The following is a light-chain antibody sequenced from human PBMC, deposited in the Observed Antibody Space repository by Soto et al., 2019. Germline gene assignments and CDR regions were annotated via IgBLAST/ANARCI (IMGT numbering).Light chain of an antibody. J-gene: IGKJ1*01. Sequence: DIQMTQSPSTLSASVGDRVTITCRASQSIRSWLAWYQQKPGKAPKVLIYDASSLESGVPSRFSGSGSGTEFALTISSLQPDYFATYYCQHNNGYSWTFGQGTKVDIK. CDR3: QHNNGYSWT. CDR1: QSIRSW. V-gene: IGKV1-5*01. CDR2: DAS.